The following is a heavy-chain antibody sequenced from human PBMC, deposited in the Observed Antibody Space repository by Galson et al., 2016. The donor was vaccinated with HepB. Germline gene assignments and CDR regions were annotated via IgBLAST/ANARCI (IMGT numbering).Heavy chain of an antibody. CDR3: AREGSFMLTFFDY. V-gene: IGHV3-30*04. CDR2: ISFDGSNI. CDR1: GFGFSSYA. J-gene: IGHJ4*02. D-gene: IGHD4/OR15-4a*01. Sequence: SLRLSCAASGFGFSSYAMHWVRQAPGKGLEWLSVISFDGSNIYQPDSVKGRFTISRDNFENTLYLQMNSLTAEDTAVYYCAREGSFMLTFFDYWGQGTLVTVSS.